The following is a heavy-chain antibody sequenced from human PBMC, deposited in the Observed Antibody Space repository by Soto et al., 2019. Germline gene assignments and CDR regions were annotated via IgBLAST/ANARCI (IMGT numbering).Heavy chain of an antibody. D-gene: IGHD6-13*01. CDR1: GFTFSVYA. CDR2: ISGNGGST. J-gene: IGHJ4*02. Sequence: GGSLRLSCGASGFTFSVYAMTWVRQAPGKGLEWVSAISGNGGSTYYADSVKGRFTISRDNSKSTLHLQMNSLRVEDTAGYYCARCPYSSSWHPPVLFDYWGQGTLVTVSS. V-gene: IGHV3-23*01. CDR3: ARCPYSSSWHPPVLFDY.